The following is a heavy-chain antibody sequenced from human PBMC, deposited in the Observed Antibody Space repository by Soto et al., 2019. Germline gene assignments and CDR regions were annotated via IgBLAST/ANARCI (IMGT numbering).Heavy chain of an antibody. CDR1: GGTFSSYT. J-gene: IGHJ6*02. Sequence: QVQLVQSGAEVKKPGSSVKVSCKASGGTFSSYTISWVRQAPGQGLEWMGRIIPILGIANYAQKFQGRVTITADKSTSTAYMELSSLRSEDTAVYYCARVKGDYYYYSGMDVWGQGTTVTVSS. CDR2: IIPILGIA. V-gene: IGHV1-69*02. D-gene: IGHD1-26*01. CDR3: ARVKGDYYYYSGMDV.